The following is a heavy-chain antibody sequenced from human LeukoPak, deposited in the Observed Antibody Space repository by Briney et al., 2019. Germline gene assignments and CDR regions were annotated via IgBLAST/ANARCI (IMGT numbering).Heavy chain of an antibody. CDR1: GGSISSYY. J-gene: IGHJ4*02. D-gene: IGHD1-1*01. V-gene: IGHV4-59*01. Sequence: SETLSLTCTVSGGSISSYYWSWIRLPPGKGLEWIGYLSKSGNTNYSPSLKSRVTIFGDTSKNQFFLKLSSVTAADTAVYYCARGYRNNWRFDYWGQGTLVTVSS. CDR2: LSKSGNT. CDR3: ARGYRNNWRFDY.